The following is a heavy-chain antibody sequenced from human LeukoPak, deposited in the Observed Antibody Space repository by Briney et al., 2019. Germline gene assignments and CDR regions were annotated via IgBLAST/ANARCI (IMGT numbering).Heavy chain of an antibody. CDR2: ISAYNGST. Sequence: ASVKVSCKASDYTFTSSGTSWGRQAPGQGLEWMGWISAYNGSTNYAQKLQGRVTMTTDTSTSTAYMELRSLRSDDTAVYYCARDRISNYYYSSGYSDYWGQGSLVTVSS. J-gene: IGHJ4*02. CDR1: DYTFTSSG. V-gene: IGHV1-18*01. CDR3: ARDRISNYYYSSGYSDY. D-gene: IGHD3-22*01.